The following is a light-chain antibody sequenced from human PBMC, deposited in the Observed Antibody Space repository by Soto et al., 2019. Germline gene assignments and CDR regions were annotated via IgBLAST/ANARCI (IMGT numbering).Light chain of an antibody. Sequence: QSVLTQPPSVSGAPGQRVTISCTGSSSNIGAGYDVHWYQQLPGTAPKLLTYGNSNPPSRVPDRFSGSKSGTSASLAITGLQAEDEADYYCQSYDSSLSALFGGGTKVTVL. CDR1: SSNIGAGYD. CDR2: GNS. CDR3: QSYDSSLSAL. J-gene: IGLJ3*02. V-gene: IGLV1-40*01.